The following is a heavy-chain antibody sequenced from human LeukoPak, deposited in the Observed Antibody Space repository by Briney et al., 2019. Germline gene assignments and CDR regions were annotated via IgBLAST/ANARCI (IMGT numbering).Heavy chain of an antibody. CDR1: EFTFSTYA. J-gene: IGHJ4*02. V-gene: IGHV3-23*01. CDR3: AKGGTGYCSSSSCLYYFHY. Sequence: GGSLRLSCAASEFTFSTYAMSWVRQAPGKGLEWVSTISDSSATYYADSVKGRFSISRDNSKNTLYLQMNSLRAEDTAVYYCAKGGTGYCSSSSCLYYFHYWGQGTLVTVSS. CDR2: ISDSSAT. D-gene: IGHD2-2*01.